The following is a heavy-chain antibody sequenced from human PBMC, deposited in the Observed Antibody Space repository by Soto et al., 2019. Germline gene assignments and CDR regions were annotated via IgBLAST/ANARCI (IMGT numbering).Heavy chain of an antibody. J-gene: IGHJ5*02. Sequence: EMQLLESGGGLVQPGGSVRLSCAASVFPFSDHAMHWVRQTPGKGLEWVSAITGRGDSTYYADSVKGRFTISRDNSKSTLYLQMMSLRAEDTAVYYCAKDLYVQPPSGWFDPWGQGTVVTVSS. CDR1: VFPFSDHA. D-gene: IGHD1-26*01. CDR2: ITGRGDST. CDR3: AKDLYVQPPSGWFDP. V-gene: IGHV3-23*01.